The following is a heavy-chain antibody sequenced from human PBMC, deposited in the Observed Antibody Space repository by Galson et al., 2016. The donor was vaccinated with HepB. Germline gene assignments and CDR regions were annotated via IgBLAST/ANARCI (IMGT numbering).Heavy chain of an antibody. V-gene: IGHV2-5*02. CDR1: GFSXXTSXXX. CDR3: AHRPPGGSGNFDY. Sequence: PALVTPTQTLTLTCTXSGFSXXTSXXXVGXXXQPXXKAXEWLALIYWDDDKRYSPSLKSRLTITKDTSKNQVVLTVTNMDPVDTATYYCAHRPPGGSGNFDYLGQGTLVTVSS. J-gene: IGHJ4*02. CDR2: IYWDDDK. D-gene: IGHD3-10*01.